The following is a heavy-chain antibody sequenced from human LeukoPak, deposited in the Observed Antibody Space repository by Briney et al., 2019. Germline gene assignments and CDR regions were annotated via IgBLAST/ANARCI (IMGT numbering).Heavy chain of an antibody. D-gene: IGHD1-1*01. Sequence: PGGSLRLSCAASGFTFSSYAMTWVRQAPGKGLEWVSTVSGSGDSTYYADSVKGRFTISRDNSKNTLYLQMNSLRAEDTAVYYCAKDMISGMEPNFFDYWGQGTLVTVSS. CDR2: VSGSGDST. J-gene: IGHJ4*02. CDR3: AKDMISGMEPNFFDY. V-gene: IGHV3-23*01. CDR1: GFTFSSYA.